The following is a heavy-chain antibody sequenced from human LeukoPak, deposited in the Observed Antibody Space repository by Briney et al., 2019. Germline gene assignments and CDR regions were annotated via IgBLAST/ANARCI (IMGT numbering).Heavy chain of an antibody. V-gene: IGHV4-34*01. D-gene: IGHD3-10*01. Sequence: PSETLSLTCAVYGGSFSGYCWSWIRQPPGKGLEWIGEINHSGSTNYNPSLKSRVTISVDTSKNQFSLKLSSVTAADTAVYYCARRHYYGSGSYYPPFDYWGQGTLVTVSS. CDR1: GGSFSGYC. J-gene: IGHJ4*02. CDR3: ARRHYYGSGSYYPPFDY. CDR2: INHSGST.